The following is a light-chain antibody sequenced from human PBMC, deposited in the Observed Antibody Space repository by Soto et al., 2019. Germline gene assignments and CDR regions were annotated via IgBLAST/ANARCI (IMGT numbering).Light chain of an antibody. CDR3: QQYYTYPWT. Sequence: AIRMTQSPSSLSASTGDRVTITCRASQGISSYLACFQQKPGRPPKLLMSATSTLLSDVPSRFSGSGSGTDFTLTIGCLQSEDIATYYCQQYYTYPWTFGQGNNVEIK. V-gene: IGKV1-8*01. J-gene: IGKJ1*01. CDR1: QGISSY. CDR2: ATS.